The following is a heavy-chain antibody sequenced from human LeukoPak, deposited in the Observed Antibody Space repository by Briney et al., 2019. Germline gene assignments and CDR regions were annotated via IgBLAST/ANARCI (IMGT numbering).Heavy chain of an antibody. CDR3: AKLGTAAAGTDY. V-gene: IGHV3-30*02. CDR1: GFTFSSYG. D-gene: IGHD6-13*01. CDR2: IRYDGSNK. Sequence: GGPLRLSCAASGFTFSSYGMHWVRQAPGKGLEWVAFIRYDGSNKYYADSVKGRFTISRDNSKNTLYLQMNSLRAEDTAVYYCAKLGTAAAGTDYWGQGTLVTVSS. J-gene: IGHJ4*02.